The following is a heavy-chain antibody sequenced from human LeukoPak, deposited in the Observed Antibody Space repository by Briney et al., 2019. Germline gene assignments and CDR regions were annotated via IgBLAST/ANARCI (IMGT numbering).Heavy chain of an antibody. Sequence: GGSLRLSCAASGFSISSFAMSWVRQAPGKGLEWVSSVSGSGGSTFYADSVKGRFTISRDNSKDTLYLQMNSLRAEDTAVYFCALVSGPYCFDYWGQGTLVTVSS. CDR1: GFSISSFA. J-gene: IGHJ4*02. D-gene: IGHD5-12*01. CDR3: ALVSGPYCFDY. V-gene: IGHV3-23*01. CDR2: VSGSGGST.